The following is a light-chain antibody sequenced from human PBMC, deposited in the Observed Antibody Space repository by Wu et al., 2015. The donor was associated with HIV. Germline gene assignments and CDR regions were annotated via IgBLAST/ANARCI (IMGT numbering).Light chain of an antibody. CDR3: QQYDTSPPWT. CDR1: PSVSGSY. V-gene: IGKV3-20*01. CDR2: GAS. Sequence: IVLTQSPGTLSLSPGDRATLSCRASPSVSGSYLAWYQQRLGQPPRLLIYGASSRATGIPDKFSGSGSGTDFTLTISRLEPEDFAVYYCQQYDTSPPWTFGQGTKVEIK. J-gene: IGKJ1*01.